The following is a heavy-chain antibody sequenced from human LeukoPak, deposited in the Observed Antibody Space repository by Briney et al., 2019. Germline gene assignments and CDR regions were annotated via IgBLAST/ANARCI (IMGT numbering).Heavy chain of an antibody. J-gene: IGHJ2*01. CDR2: ISHTGSI. D-gene: IGHD2-21*02. V-gene: IGHV4-4*02. CDR3: ARQVTTLWYFDL. CDR1: GGSITSSKW. Sequence: SETLSLTCAASGGSITSSKWWSWVRQPPGKGLEWIGEISHTGSINYNPSLKSRVTMSVDKSKNQFSLNLTSVTAADTAVYSCARQVTTLWYFDLWGRGTLVTVSS.